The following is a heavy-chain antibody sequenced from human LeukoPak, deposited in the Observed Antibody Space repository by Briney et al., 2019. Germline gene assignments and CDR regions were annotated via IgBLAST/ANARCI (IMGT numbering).Heavy chain of an antibody. CDR2: IKQGGSEK. V-gene: IGHV3-7*01. D-gene: IGHD2-2*02. CDR1: GFTFNSFW. CDR3: ARGSRYCSSTSCYSFDY. J-gene: IGHJ4*02. Sequence: PGGSLRPSCAASGFTFNSFWMSWVRQAPGKGLEWVANIKQGGSEKYYVDSVRGRFTISRDNAKNSLYLQMNSLRAEDTAVYYCARGSRYCSSTSCYSFDYWGQGTLVTVSS.